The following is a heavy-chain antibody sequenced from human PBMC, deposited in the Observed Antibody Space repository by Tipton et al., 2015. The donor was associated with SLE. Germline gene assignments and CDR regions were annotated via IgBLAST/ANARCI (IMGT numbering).Heavy chain of an antibody. CDR1: GFTFSNYW. CDR3: AKGGKIGNYYFDY. CDR2: IRSDGSNK. J-gene: IGHJ4*02. V-gene: IGHV3-30*02. Sequence: SLRLSCAASGFTFSNYWMHWVRQAPGKGLEWVANIRSDGSNKYYADSVKGRFTISRDNSNNTLYLQMNSLRVEDTAVYHCAKGGKIGNYYFDYWGQGTLVTVSS. D-gene: IGHD1-7*01.